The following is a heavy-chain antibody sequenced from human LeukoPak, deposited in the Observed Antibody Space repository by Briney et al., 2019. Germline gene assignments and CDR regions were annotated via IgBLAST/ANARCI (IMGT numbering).Heavy chain of an antibody. CDR2: ITGRSDKT. Sequence: GGSLRLSCAASGFIFSNYAMSWVRQAPGKGLEWVSTITGRSDKTYYTDSVKGRFVTSRDNSKDTLYLQMNSLRAEDTALYYCAKGGWLDDLGQGALVTVSS. CDR3: AKGGWLDD. J-gene: IGHJ4*02. D-gene: IGHD6-19*01. CDR1: GFIFSNYA. V-gene: IGHV3-23*01.